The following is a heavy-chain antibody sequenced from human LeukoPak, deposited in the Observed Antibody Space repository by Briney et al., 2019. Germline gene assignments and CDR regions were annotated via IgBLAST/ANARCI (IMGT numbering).Heavy chain of an antibody. Sequence: GGSLRLSCVVSGFTFRDYWTHWVRQAPGKGLVWVSRIYGDGSGTAYADSVKGRFTISRDNAKNTLYLQVNSLRAEDTAVYYCAREPLKYFDSYYGLDVWGQGTTVTVSS. J-gene: IGHJ6*02. CDR3: AREPLKYFDSYYGLDV. CDR2: IYGDGSGT. CDR1: GFTFRDYW. D-gene: IGHD3-9*01. V-gene: IGHV3-74*01.